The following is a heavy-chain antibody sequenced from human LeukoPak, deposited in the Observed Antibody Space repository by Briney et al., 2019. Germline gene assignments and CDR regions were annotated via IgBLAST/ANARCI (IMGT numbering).Heavy chain of an antibody. CDR1: GGSISSYY. V-gene: IGHV4-59*12. J-gene: IGHJ2*01. Sequence: PSETLSLTCTVSGGSISSYYWSWIRQPPGKGLEWIGYIYYSGSTNYTNYNPSLKSRVTMSVDTSKNQFSLKLRSVTAADTAVYYCARDQRVRIAVAGAYWYLDLWGRGTLITVSS. CDR3: ARDQRVRIAVAGAYWYLDL. D-gene: IGHD6-19*01. CDR2: IYYSGSTNYT.